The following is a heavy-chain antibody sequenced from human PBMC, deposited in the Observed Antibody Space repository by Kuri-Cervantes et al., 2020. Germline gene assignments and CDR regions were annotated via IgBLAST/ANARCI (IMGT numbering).Heavy chain of an antibody. CDR3: ARALSLGWYYFDH. V-gene: IGHV4-30-4*01. CDR1: GGSISSGDYY. CDR2: IYYSGST. J-gene: IGHJ4*02. Sequence: SETLSLTCTVSGGSISSGDYYWSWIRQPPGKGLEWIGYIYYSGSTYYNPSLKSRVTISVDTSKNQFSLKLSSVTAADTAVYYCARALSLGWYYFDHWGQGTLVTVSS. D-gene: IGHD2-15*01.